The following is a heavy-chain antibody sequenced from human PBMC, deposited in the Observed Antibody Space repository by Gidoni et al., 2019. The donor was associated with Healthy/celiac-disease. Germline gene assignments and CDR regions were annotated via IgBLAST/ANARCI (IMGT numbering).Heavy chain of an antibody. CDR2: ISYDGSNK. J-gene: IGHJ6*02. CDR3: AKLNHNYQLLTHYYYYYGMDV. CDR1: GSSLSCYG. Sequence: QVQLVVSGGGAVQPGRSLRLTCASSGSSLSCYGSPWVGQAPGKGLGWVAVISYDGSNKYYADSVKGRFTISRDNSKNTLYLQMNSLRAEDTAVYYCAKLNHNYQLLTHYYYYYGMDVWGQGTTVTVSS. D-gene: IGHD2-2*01. V-gene: IGHV3-30*18.